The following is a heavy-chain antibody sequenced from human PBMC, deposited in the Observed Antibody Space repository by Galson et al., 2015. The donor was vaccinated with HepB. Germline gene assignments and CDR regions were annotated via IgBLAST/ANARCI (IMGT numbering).Heavy chain of an antibody. D-gene: IGHD5-12*01. J-gene: IGHJ4*02. CDR2: INAGNGNT. V-gene: IGHV1-3*01. Sequence: SVKVSCKASGYTFTSYAMHWVRQAPGQRLEWMGWINAGNGNTKYSQKFQGRVTITRDTSASTAYMELSSLKSEDTAMYYCARGKWVTFGGVATPFDYWGQGTLVTVSS. CDR1: GYTFTSYA. CDR3: ARGKWVTFGGVATPFDY.